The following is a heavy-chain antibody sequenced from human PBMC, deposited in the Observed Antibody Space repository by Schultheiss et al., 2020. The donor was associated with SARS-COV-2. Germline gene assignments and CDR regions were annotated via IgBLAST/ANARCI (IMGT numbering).Heavy chain of an antibody. CDR1: GGSISSSGYY. Sequence: SETLSLTCTVSGGSISSSGYYWGWIRQPPGKGLEWIGSIYYSGSIYYNPSLKSRVTISVDTSKSQFSLRLRSVTAADTAIYFCSRGRTSVIPSPVLGLGPHYFSYYMDVWGKGTTVTVSS. V-gene: IGHV4-39*07. CDR3: SRGRTSVIPSPVLGLGPHYFSYYMDV. J-gene: IGHJ6*03. CDR2: IYYSGSI. D-gene: IGHD4-11*01.